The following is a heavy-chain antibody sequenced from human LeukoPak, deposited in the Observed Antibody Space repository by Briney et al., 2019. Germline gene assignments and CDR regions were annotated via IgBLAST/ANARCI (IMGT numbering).Heavy chain of an antibody. Sequence: SETLSLTCTVSGGSISSYYWSWIRQPAGKGLEWIGRIYTSGSTNYNPSLKSRVTMSVDTSKNQFSLKLSFVTAADTAVYYCARSPINWGSGGYYFDYWGQGTLVTVSS. J-gene: IGHJ4*02. V-gene: IGHV4-4*07. CDR2: IYTSGST. CDR3: ARSPINWGSGGYYFDY. CDR1: GGSISSYY. D-gene: IGHD7-27*01.